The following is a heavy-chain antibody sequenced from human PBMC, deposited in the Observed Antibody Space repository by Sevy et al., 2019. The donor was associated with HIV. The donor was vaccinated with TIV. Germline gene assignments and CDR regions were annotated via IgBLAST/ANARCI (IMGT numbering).Heavy chain of an antibody. CDR1: GFTFSSYW. CDR2: IKQDGSEK. D-gene: IGHD3-22*01. Sequence: GGSLRLSCAASGFTFSSYWMSWVRQAPGKGLEWMANIKQDGSEKYYVDSVKGRFTISRDNAKNSLYLQMNSLRDEDTAVYYCAACYYDSTGAFDYWGQGTLVTVSS. V-gene: IGHV3-7*01. CDR3: AACYYDSTGAFDY. J-gene: IGHJ4*02.